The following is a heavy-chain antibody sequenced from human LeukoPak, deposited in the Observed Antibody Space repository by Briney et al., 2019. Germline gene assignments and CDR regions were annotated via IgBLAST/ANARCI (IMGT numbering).Heavy chain of an antibody. J-gene: IGHJ3*02. V-gene: IGHV3-48*03. CDR2: ITSSGSTI. D-gene: IGHD3-10*01. CDR1: GFTCSRYE. Sequence: GGTLRLSCAASGFTCSRYEMNWVRHAPGKGRVWGSYITSSGSTIYYADSVKGRFTNSRHNAKNSLYLQMNNLRAEDTAVYYCAREGRYYGSGSHRDGFDIWGQGTMVTVSS. CDR3: AREGRYYGSGSHRDGFDI.